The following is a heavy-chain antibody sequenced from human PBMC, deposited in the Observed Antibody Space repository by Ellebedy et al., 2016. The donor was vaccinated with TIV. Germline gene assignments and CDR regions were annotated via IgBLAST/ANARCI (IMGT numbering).Heavy chain of an antibody. J-gene: IGHJ4*02. V-gene: IGHV3-74*01. D-gene: IGHD1-7*01. CDR3: ARGDRAGTTRLVDY. Sequence: GESLKISCAASGFTFSSHWLHWVRQAPGKGLVWVSRINSDGSRKNYADSVKGRFTISRDHAKNTLYLQMNSLRAEDTAVYYCARGDRAGTTRLVDYWGQGTLVTVSS. CDR2: INSDGSRK. CDR1: GFTFSSHW.